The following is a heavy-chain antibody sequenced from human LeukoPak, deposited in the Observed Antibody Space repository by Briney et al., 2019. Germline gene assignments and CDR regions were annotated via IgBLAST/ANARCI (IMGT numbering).Heavy chain of an antibody. CDR1: GVNFESYE. Sequence: GGSLRLSCAVTGVNFESYEMNWVRQAPGKGLEWVAVISYDGSNKYYADSVKGRFTISRDNSKNTLYLQMNSLRAEDTAVYYCAKDSKTYSSGWYSAFDIWGQGTMVTVSS. V-gene: IGHV3-30*18. CDR2: ISYDGSNK. J-gene: IGHJ3*02. D-gene: IGHD6-19*01. CDR3: AKDSKTYSSGWYSAFDI.